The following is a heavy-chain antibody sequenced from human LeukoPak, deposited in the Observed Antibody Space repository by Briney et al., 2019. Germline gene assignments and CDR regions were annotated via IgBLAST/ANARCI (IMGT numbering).Heavy chain of an antibody. CDR3: ARESRRSYCNEY. CDR1: GGSISSYS. Sequence: PSETLSLTCSVSGGSISSYSWSWIRQPPGKGLEWIGYINYSGSTNYNPSLKSRVTISVDTSKNQFSVKLSSVTAADTAEYFCARESRRSYCNEYWGQGTLVTVSS. J-gene: IGHJ4*02. D-gene: IGHD2-2*01. V-gene: IGHV4-59*01. CDR2: INYSGST.